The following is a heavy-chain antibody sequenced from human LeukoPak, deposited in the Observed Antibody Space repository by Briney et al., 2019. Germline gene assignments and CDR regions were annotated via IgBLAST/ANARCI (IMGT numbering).Heavy chain of an antibody. CDR3: ARDIVVVVAATRLYYYYGMDV. Sequence: PGGPLRLSCAASGFTFSSYWMRWARKAPGKRLEWVANIKQDGSEKYYVDSVKGRFTISRDNAKNSLYLQMKSLRAEDTSVYYFARDIVVVVAATRLYYYYGMDVWGQGTTVTVSS. J-gene: IGHJ6*02. CDR1: GFTFSSYW. V-gene: IGHV3-7*01. D-gene: IGHD2-15*01. CDR2: IKQDGSEK.